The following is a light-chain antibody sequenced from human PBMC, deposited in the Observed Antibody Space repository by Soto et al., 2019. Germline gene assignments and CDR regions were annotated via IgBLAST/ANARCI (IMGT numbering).Light chain of an antibody. Sequence: SYELTQPPSVSVSPGQTASITCYGDKLGDKYACWYQQKPGQSPVLVIYQDSKRPSGIPERFSGSNSGNTATLTISGTQAMDEADYYCQAWDSSTAVVFGGGTKVTVL. CDR3: QAWDSSTAVV. J-gene: IGLJ2*01. CDR1: KLGDKY. CDR2: QDS. V-gene: IGLV3-1*01.